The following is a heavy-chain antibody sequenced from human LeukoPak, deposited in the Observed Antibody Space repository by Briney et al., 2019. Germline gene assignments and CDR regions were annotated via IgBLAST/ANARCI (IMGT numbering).Heavy chain of an antibody. J-gene: IGHJ6*02. CDR1: GGSISSYY. CDR2: IYYSGST. Sequence: SETLPLTCTVSGGSISSYYWSWIRQPPGKGLEWIGYIYYSGSTNYNPSLKSRVTISVDTSKNQFSLKLSSVTAADTAVYYCARDNGSYDYYYYGMDVWGQGTTVTVSS. V-gene: IGHV4-59*01. CDR3: ARDNGSYDYYYYGMDV. D-gene: IGHD1-26*01.